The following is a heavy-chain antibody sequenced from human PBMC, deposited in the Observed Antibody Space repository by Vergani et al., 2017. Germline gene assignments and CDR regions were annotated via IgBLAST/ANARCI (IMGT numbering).Heavy chain of an antibody. V-gene: IGHV1-24*01. Sequence: QVQLVQSGAEVKKPGASVKVSCKASGYTFTSYAMHWVRQAPGKGLEWMGGFDPEDGETIYAQKFQGRVTMTEDTSTDTAYMELSSLRAEDTALYYCAKAPPLRYFDWWAFDYWGQGTLVTVSS. CDR2: FDPEDGET. CDR3: AKAPPLRYFDWWAFDY. D-gene: IGHD3-9*01. CDR1: GYTFTSYA. J-gene: IGHJ4*02.